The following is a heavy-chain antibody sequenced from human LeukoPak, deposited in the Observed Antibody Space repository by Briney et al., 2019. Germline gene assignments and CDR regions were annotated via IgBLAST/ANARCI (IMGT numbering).Heavy chain of an antibody. CDR3: AREGLIPRRGMAYYFDY. Sequence: PGGSLRLSCAASGFTFSSYWMSWVRQAPGKGLEGVANIKQDGSEKYYVDSVKGRFTISRDNAKNSLYLQMNSLRAEDTAVYYCAREGLIPRRGMAYYFDYWGQGTLATVSS. D-gene: IGHD1-14*01. CDR2: IKQDGSEK. CDR1: GFTFSSYW. J-gene: IGHJ4*02. V-gene: IGHV3-7*01.